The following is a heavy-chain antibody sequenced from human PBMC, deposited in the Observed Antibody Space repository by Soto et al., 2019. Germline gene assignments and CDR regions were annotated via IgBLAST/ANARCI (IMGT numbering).Heavy chain of an antibody. CDR3: ARGGITIFGVAES. CDR1: GYTFTGYY. CDR2: INPNSGGT. Sequence: ASVKVSCKASGYTFTGYYMHWVRQAPGQGLEWMGWINPNSGGTNYAQKFQGRVTMTRDTSISTAYMEVSSLRSDDTAVYYCARGGITIFGVAESWRQGTTVTVSS. J-gene: IGHJ6*02. D-gene: IGHD3-3*01. V-gene: IGHV1-2*02.